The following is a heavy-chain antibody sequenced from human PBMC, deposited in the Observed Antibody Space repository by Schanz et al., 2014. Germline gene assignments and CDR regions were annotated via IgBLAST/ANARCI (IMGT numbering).Heavy chain of an antibody. Sequence: VQLVESGGGVVQPGRSLRLSCAASRFTFSSNYMSWVRQAPGKGLEWVSVIYGGGITYYADSVKGRFTISRDSSRNTLYLQMNSLRAEDTAVYYCASLYDREYFDYWGQGTLVTVSS. CDR1: RFTFSSNY. CDR2: IYGGGIT. J-gene: IGHJ4*02. V-gene: IGHV3-66*01. D-gene: IGHD2-8*01. CDR3: ASLYDREYFDY.